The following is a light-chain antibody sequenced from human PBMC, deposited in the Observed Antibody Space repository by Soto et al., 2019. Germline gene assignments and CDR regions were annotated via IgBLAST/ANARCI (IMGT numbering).Light chain of an antibody. CDR1: SSDVDGYNY. Sequence: QSALTQPASVSGSPGQSITISCTGTSSDVDGYNYVSWYQQHPGKAPKIMIYDVSNRPSGVSNRFSGSKSGNTASLTISGFQAEDEADYYCSSYTSSRTLVFGTGTKVTVL. CDR3: SSYTSSRTLV. V-gene: IGLV2-14*01. CDR2: DVS. J-gene: IGLJ1*01.